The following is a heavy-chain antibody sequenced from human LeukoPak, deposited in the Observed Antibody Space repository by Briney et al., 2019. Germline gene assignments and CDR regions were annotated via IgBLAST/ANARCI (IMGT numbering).Heavy chain of an antibody. J-gene: IGHJ5*02. D-gene: IGHD6-6*01. Sequence: PSETLSLTCTVSGASISNYYWSWFRQPPGKGLEWLAYIYYTGTTNYNPSVKSRLTISVDTSKNQFSLKLSSVTAADTAVYYCARHYSSSSLSWFGPWGQGTLVTVSS. CDR1: GASISNYY. CDR3: ARHYSSSSLSWFGP. V-gene: IGHV4-59*08. CDR2: IYYTGTT.